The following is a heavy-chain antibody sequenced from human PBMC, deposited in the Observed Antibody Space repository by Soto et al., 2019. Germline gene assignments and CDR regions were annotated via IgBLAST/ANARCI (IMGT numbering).Heavy chain of an antibody. J-gene: IGHJ5*02. CDR3: ARLPFPWGLFDP. CDR2: ISGSGRTI. CDR1: GIVFSDY. Sequence: QVQLVEFGGGLVKPGGSLRLSCAASGIVFSDYMSWVRQAPGKGLVWLSYISGSGRTIYSADSVKGRFTISSDNATNSLYLQMNNVRTEDTAVYYCARLPFPWGLFDPWGQGTLVTVSS. V-gene: IGHV3-11*01. D-gene: IGHD3-16*01.